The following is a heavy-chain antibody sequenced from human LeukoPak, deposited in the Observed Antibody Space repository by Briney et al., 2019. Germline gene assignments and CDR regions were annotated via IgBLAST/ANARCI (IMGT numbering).Heavy chain of an antibody. J-gene: IGHJ6*02. CDR3: ASDILTGYYGMDV. CDR1: GGSISSYY. D-gene: IGHD3-9*01. Sequence: SETLSLTCTVSGGSISSYYWSWIRQPPGKGLEWIGYIYYSGSTNYNPSLKGRVTISVDTSKNQFSLKLSSVTAADTAVYYCASDILTGYYGMDVWGQGTLVTVSS. CDR2: IYYSGST. V-gene: IGHV4-59*01.